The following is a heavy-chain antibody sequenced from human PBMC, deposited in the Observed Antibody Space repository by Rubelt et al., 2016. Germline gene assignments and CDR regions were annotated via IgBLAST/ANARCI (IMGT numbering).Heavy chain of an antibody. CDR1: GYTFTSYY. Sequence: QVQLVQSGAEVKKPGASVKVSCKASGYTFTSYYMHWVRQAPGQELEWMGIINPSGGSTSYAQKFQGRVTMTEDTSTDTAYMELSSLRSEDTAVYYCATIGLEWLLEDYWGQGTLVTVSS. J-gene: IGHJ4*02. V-gene: IGHV1-46*01. CDR2: INPSGGST. CDR3: ATIGLEWLLEDY. D-gene: IGHD3-3*01.